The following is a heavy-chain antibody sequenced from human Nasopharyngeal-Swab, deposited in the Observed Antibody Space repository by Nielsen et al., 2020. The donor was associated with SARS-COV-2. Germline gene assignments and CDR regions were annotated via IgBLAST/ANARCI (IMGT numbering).Heavy chain of an antibody. CDR3: AKDPTVIKAYYYGMDV. J-gene: IGHJ6*02. D-gene: IGHD4-23*01. CDR1: GFTFSSFN. V-gene: IGHV3-30*18. CDR2: ISSEGSKT. Sequence: GESLKISCAASGFTFSSFNFHWVRQAPGKGLEWVAAISSEGSKTYYADSVRGRFTISRDNSRNTLFLQMNSLIPEDTAVYYCAKDPTVIKAYYYGMDVWGQGTTVAVSS.